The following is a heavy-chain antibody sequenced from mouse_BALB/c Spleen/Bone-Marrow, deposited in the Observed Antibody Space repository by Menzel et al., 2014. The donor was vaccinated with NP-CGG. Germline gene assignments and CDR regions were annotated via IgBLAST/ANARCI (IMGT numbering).Heavy chain of an antibody. D-gene: IGHD2-2*01. CDR2: IWGDGST. CDR3: AKKSYGYSMDY. V-gene: IGHV2-3*01. Sequence: VQRVESGPGLVAPSQSLSIPCTVSGFSLTTYGLNWVRQPPGKGLEWLGVIWGDGSTNYHSALISRLSISKDNSKSQVFLRLNSLQTDDTATYYCAKKSYGYSMDYWGQGTSVTVSS. J-gene: IGHJ4*01. CDR1: GFSLTTYG.